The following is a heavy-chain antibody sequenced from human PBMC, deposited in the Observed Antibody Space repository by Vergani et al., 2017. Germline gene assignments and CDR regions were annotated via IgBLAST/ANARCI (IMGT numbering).Heavy chain of an antibody. CDR3: ARLRKGSYRDAFDI. CDR1: GGSISSSSYY. Sequence: QLQLQESGPGLVKPSETLSLPCTVSGGSISSSSYYWGWLRQPPGKGLEWIGSIYYSGSTYYNPSLKSRVTISVDTSKNQFSLKLSSGTAADTAVYYCARLRKGSYRDAFDIWGQGTMVTVSS. CDR2: IYYSGST. J-gene: IGHJ3*02. D-gene: IGHD2-15*01. V-gene: IGHV4-39*01.